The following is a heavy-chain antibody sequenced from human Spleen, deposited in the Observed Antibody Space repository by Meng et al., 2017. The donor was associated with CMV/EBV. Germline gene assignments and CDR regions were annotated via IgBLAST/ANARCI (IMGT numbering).Heavy chain of an antibody. J-gene: IGHJ4*02. CDR1: GFTFSSYW. CDR3: ARGFWNPYYEDTHDY. Sequence: GGSLRLSCAASGFTFSSYWMSWVRQAPGKGLEWVANIKQDGSEKYYVDSVKGRFTISRDNAKNSLYLQMNSLRAEDTAVFYCARGFWNPYYEDTHDYWGQGTLVTVSS. D-gene: IGHD3-22*01. CDR2: IKQDGSEK. V-gene: IGHV3-7*04.